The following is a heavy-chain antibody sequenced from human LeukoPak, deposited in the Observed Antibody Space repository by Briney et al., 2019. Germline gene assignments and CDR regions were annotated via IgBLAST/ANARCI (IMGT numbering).Heavy chain of an antibody. V-gene: IGHV5-51*01. CDR2: IYPGDSDT. CDR1: GYSFSNSW. CDR3: ARRGGINDAFEI. Sequence: GESLKISCKGSGYSFSNSWIGWVRQMPGKGLEWMGIIYPGDSDTRCSPSFQGQVTISADKSISTAYLQWNSLKASDTAMYYCARRGGINDAFEIWGQGTMVTVSS. D-gene: IGHD3-16*01. J-gene: IGHJ3*02.